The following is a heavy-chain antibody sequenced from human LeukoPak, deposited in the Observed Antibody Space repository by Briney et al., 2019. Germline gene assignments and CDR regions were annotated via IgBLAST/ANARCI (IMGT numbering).Heavy chain of an antibody. J-gene: IGHJ5*02. CDR3: ARQNFMVRGEKWFDP. CDR1: GFTYSSYW. V-gene: IGHV4-34*01. Sequence: PGGSLRLSCAASGFTYSSYWMSWVRQAPGKGLEWIGEINHSGSTNYNPSLKSRVTISVDTSKNQFSLKLTSLTAADTAVYYCARQNFMVRGEKWFDPWGQGTLVTVAS. D-gene: IGHD3-10*01. CDR2: INHSGST.